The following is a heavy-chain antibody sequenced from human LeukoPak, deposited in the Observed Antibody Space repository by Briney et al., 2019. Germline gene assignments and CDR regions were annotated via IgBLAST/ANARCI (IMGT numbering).Heavy chain of an antibody. V-gene: IGHV3-23*01. J-gene: IGHJ1*01. Sequence: PGGSLRLSCAASGFTFSSYAMSWARQAPGKGLEWVSTISGSGDGTYYAHSVKGRFTISRDNAKTTFYLQTNSLRSDAAAVYYCAKDLDGSSRFYSYHHWGHGTLVTVSS. CDR3: AKDLDGSSRFYSYHH. CDR2: ISGSGDGT. D-gene: IGHD3-22*01. CDR1: GFTFSSYA.